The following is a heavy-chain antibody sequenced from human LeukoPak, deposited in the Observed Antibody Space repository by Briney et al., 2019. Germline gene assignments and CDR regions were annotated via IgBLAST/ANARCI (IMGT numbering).Heavy chain of an antibody. J-gene: IGHJ4*02. V-gene: IGHV1-8*01. Sequence: ASVKVSCKASGYTFTSYDINWERQATGQGLEWMGWMNPNSGNTGYAQKFQGRVTMTRNTSISTAYMELSSLRSEDTAVYYCARDYVWGSYMGYWGQGTLVTVSS. CDR2: MNPNSGNT. CDR3: ARDYVWGSYMGY. D-gene: IGHD3-16*01. CDR1: GYTFTSYD.